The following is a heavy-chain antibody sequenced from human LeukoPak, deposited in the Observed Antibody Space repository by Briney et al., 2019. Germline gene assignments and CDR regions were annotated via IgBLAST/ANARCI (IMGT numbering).Heavy chain of an antibody. CDR3: TRDGGSFCDFDY. D-gene: IGHD1-26*01. CDR2: INTDGRIT. CDR1: GFTVSSNY. J-gene: IGHJ4*02. Sequence: PGRSLRLSCAASGFTVSSNYMSWVRQAPGKGLEYVSVINTDGRITYYADSVKGRFTISRDNSKNTVYLQMGSLRGEDMAVYYCTRDGGSFCDFDYWGQGALVTVSS. V-gene: IGHV3-64*02.